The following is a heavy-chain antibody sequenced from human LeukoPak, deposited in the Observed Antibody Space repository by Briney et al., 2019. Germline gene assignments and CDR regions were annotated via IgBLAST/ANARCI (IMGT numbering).Heavy chain of an antibody. CDR2: ISWNSGSI. D-gene: IGHD5-18*01. J-gene: IGHJ4*02. Sequence: GGSLRLSCADSGFTFDDYAMHWVRQAPGKGLEWVSGISWNSGSIGYADSVKGRFTISRDNAKNSLYLQMNSLRAEDTALYYCAKDVGYSYGYDYWGQGTLVTVSS. CDR3: AKDVGYSYGYDY. CDR1: GFTFDDYA. V-gene: IGHV3-9*01.